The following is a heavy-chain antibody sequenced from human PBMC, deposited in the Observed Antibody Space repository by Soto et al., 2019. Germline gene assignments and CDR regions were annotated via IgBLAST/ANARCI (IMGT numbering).Heavy chain of an antibody. V-gene: IGHV3-7*03. D-gene: IGHD6-13*01. CDR3: ATLSSTWPTGGDY. CDR1: GFTFSSLW. J-gene: IGHJ4*02. Sequence: GGSLRLSCVGSGFTFSSLWLSWVRQAPGKGLEWVANIKQDGSEKYYVDSVKGRFTISRDNTDNSLYLQMSGLRADDTAVYYCATLSSTWPTGGDYWGQGTLVTVSS. CDR2: IKQDGSEK.